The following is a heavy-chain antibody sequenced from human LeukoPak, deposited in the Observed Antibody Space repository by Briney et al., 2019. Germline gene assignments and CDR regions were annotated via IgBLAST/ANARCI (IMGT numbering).Heavy chain of an antibody. D-gene: IGHD3-9*01. V-gene: IGHV3-23*01. CDR3: AKGGNVLRYFDWPFDY. CDR2: ISGSGGST. J-gene: IGHJ4*02. CDR1: GFTFSSYA. Sequence: GGSLRLSCAASGFTFSSYAMSWVRQAPGKGLEWVSAISGSGGSTYYADSVKGRFTISRDNSKNTLYLQMNSLRAEDTAVYYCAKGGNVLRYFDWPFDYWGQGTLVTVSS.